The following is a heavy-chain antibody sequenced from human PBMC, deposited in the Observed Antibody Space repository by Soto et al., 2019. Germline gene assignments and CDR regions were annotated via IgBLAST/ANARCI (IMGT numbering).Heavy chain of an antibody. J-gene: IGHJ4*02. D-gene: IGHD5-12*01. Sequence: QVQLVESGGGVVQPGRSLRLSCAASGFTFSTYAMHWVRQAPGKGLEWVAVISRDGTNKYHADSVKGRFTISRDNSKNTMYLQMHSVRAEDTAMYYCARFVGYGGDDYYFDYWGQGTLVTVSS. CDR2: ISRDGTNK. V-gene: IGHV3-30-3*01. CDR1: GFTFSTYA. CDR3: ARFVGYGGDDYYFDY.